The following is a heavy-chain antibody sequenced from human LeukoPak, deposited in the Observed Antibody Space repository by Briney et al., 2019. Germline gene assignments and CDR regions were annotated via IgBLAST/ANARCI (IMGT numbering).Heavy chain of an antibody. CDR3: ARGFPGAVVVPAASHFDY. D-gene: IGHD2-2*01. V-gene: IGHV3-48*01. J-gene: IGHJ4*02. Sequence: GGSLRLSCTASGFTFTTYPMNWVRQAPGKGLEWVSYILSSTDTIYYAESVRGRFTISRDNAKNSLYLQMNSLRAEDTAVYYCARGFPGAVVVPAASHFDYWGQGTLVTVS. CDR1: GFTFTTYP. CDR2: ILSSTDTI.